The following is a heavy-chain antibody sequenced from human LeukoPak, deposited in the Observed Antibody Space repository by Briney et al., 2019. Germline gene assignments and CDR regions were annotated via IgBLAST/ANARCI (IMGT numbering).Heavy chain of an antibody. V-gene: IGHV4-34*01. J-gene: IGHJ3*02. CDR3: ARVENYYYDSSGYAFDI. CDR1: GGSFSGYY. D-gene: IGHD3-22*01. CDR2: INHSGST. Sequence: PSETLSLTCAVYGGSFSGYYWSWIRQPPGKGLEWIGEINHSGSTNYNPSLKSRVTISVDTSKNQFSLKLNSVTAADSAVYYCARVENYYYDSSGYAFDIWGQGTMVTVSS.